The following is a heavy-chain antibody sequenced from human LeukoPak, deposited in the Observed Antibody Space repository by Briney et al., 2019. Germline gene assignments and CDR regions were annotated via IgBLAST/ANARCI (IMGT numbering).Heavy chain of an antibody. D-gene: IGHD3-22*01. CDR3: ARERDYSDSSGYYSRFDY. V-gene: IGHV4-34*01. J-gene: IGHJ4*02. CDR1: GGPFRGYY. CDR2: INHSRST. Sequence: SETLSLTCAVYGGPFRGYYWSWIRQPPRKALEWVGGINHSRSTNYNQSLKSRVTISVDTSKNQFSLKLSSVTAADTAVYYCARERDYSDSSGYYSRFDYWGQGTLVSVSS.